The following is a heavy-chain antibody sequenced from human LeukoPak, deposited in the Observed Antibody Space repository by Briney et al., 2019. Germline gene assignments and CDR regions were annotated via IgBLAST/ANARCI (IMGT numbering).Heavy chain of an antibody. D-gene: IGHD1-1*01. Sequence: SETLSLTCTVSGGSISSYYWSWIRQPPGKGLEWIGYIYYSGSTNYNPSLKSRVTISVDTSKNQFSLKLSSVTAADTAEYYCAKSLFTSATGTGRAFHIWGQGTMVTVSS. V-gene: IGHV4-59*01. CDR3: AKSLFTSATGTGRAFHI. J-gene: IGHJ3*02. CDR2: IYYSGST. CDR1: GGSISSYY.